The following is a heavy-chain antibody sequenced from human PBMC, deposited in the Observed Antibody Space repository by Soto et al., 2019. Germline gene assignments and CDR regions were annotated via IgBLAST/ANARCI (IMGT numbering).Heavy chain of an antibody. J-gene: IGHJ5*01. CDR2: IYKSTTT. D-gene: IGHD2-15*01. CDR1: GDSISTVDYF. V-gene: IGHV4-30-4*01. CDR3: ARGRYCLTGRCFPNWFDS. Sequence: SETLSLTCSVSGDSISTVDYFWAWIRQPPGQALEYIGYIYKSTTTYYNPSFESRVAIFLDTSKSQFSLNVTSVTAADTAVYFCARGRYCLTGRCFPNWFDSWGQGTLVTVSS.